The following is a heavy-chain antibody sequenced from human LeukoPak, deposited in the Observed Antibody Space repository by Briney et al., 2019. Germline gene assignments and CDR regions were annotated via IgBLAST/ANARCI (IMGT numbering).Heavy chain of an antibody. D-gene: IGHD3-22*01. V-gene: IGHV4-34*01. J-gene: IGHJ5*02. Sequence: SETLSLTCAVYGGSFSNFYWSWIRQPPGKGLEWIGEINHGGGTNYNPSLKSRVTIAVATSKNQFSLELSSVTAADTAVYYCARYHYDSSGYYYWFDPWGQGTLVTVSS. CDR2: INHGGGT. CDR3: ARYHYDSSGYYYWFDP. CDR1: GGSFSNFY.